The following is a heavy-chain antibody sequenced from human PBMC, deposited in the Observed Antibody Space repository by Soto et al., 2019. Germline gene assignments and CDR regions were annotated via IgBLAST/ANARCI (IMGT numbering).Heavy chain of an antibody. CDR1: GFTFNSCW. V-gene: IGHV3-74*01. D-gene: IGHD6-19*01. Sequence: EVQLVESGGGLVQPGGSLRLSCAASGFTFNSCWMHWVRQVPGKGLVWVSRISSDGSTTDYADSVKGRFTISRDNAKNTLYLQMYNLKAEDTAVYYCASLYSSAWARDYWGQGTLVTVSS. J-gene: IGHJ4*02. CDR2: ISSDGSTT. CDR3: ASLYSSAWARDY.